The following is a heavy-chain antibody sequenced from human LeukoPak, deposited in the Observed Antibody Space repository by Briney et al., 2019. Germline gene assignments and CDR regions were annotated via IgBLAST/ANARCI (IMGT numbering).Heavy chain of an antibody. J-gene: IGHJ4*02. CDR1: GYSISSGYY. CDR2: IYHSGST. V-gene: IGHV4-38-2*02. Sequence: SETLSRTCTVSGYSISSGYYWGWIRQPPGKGLEWIGSIYHSGSTYYNPSLKSRVTISVDTSKNQFSLKLSSVTAADTAVYYCASSGSYFQADYWGQGTLVTVS. CDR3: ASSGSYFQADY. D-gene: IGHD3-10*01.